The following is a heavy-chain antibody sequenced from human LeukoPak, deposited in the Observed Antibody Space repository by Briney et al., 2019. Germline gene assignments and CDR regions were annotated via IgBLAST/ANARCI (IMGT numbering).Heavy chain of an antibody. CDR1: GLTFSRDW. V-gene: IGHV3-7*01. D-gene: IGHD3-22*01. CDR3: ATYSSLNTREFQY. Sequence: GGSLRLSCEASGLTFSRDWMGWVCQAPGKGLEWVANIRQDGGETYYGDSVKGRFIISRDNAKNSLFLQMNRLRAENTAVYYCATYSSLNTREFQYWGQGTLVTVSP. CDR2: IRQDGGET. J-gene: IGHJ1*01.